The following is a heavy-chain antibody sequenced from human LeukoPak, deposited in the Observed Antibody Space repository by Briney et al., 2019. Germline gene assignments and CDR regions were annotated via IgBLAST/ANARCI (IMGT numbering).Heavy chain of an antibody. Sequence: PSETLSLTCTVSGYSISSGYYWGWIGQPPGKGLEWIGSIYHSGSTYYNPSLKSRVTISVDTSKNQFSLKLSSVTAADTAVYYCAREGNYDSSGYYDYWGQGTLVTVSS. D-gene: IGHD3-22*01. CDR1: GYSISSGYY. CDR3: AREGNYDSSGYYDY. J-gene: IGHJ4*02. CDR2: IYHSGST. V-gene: IGHV4-38-2*02.